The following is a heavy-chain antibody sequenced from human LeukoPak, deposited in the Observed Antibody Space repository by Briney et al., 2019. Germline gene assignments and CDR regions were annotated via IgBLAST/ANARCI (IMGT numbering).Heavy chain of an antibody. CDR3: ARGAHYHDSSEGFDY. J-gene: IGHJ4*02. CDR1: GYTFTGYY. CDR2: INPNSGGT. Sequence: ASVKVSCKASGYTFTGYYMHWVRQPPGQGLEWMGWINPNSGGTNYAQKFQGRVTMTRDTSISTAYMELRRLRSDDTAVYYCARGAHYHDSSEGFDYWGQGTLVSVSS. V-gene: IGHV1-2*02. D-gene: IGHD3-22*01.